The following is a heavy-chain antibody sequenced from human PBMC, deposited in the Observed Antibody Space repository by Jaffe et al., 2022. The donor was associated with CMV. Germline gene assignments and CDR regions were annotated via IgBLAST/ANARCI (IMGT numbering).Heavy chain of an antibody. Sequence: EVQLVQSGAEVKKPGESLRISCKGSGYSFTSYWISWVRQMPGKGLEWMGRIDPSDSYTNYSPSFQGHVTISADKSISTAYLQWSSLKASDTAMYYCARHKWESIAAAPLDYWGQGTLVTVSS. CDR2: IDPSDSYT. J-gene: IGHJ4*02. CDR3: ARHKWESIAAAPLDY. V-gene: IGHV5-10-1*03. CDR1: GYSFTSYW. D-gene: IGHD6-13*01.